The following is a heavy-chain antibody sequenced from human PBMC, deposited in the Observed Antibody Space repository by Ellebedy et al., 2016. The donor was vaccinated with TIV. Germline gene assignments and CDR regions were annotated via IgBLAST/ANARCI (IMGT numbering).Heavy chain of an antibody. CDR1: GFTFNNYG. J-gene: IGHJ6*02. D-gene: IGHD3-10*01. CDR3: AKDSLYYGSGSYHSDYYYYGMDV. Sequence: GESLKISCAASGFTFNNYGMHWVRQAPGKGLEWVAVTSYDGSHKYYADSVKGRFTISRDNSRNTLYPQMNSLRAEDTAVYYCAKDSLYYGSGSYHSDYYYYGMDVWGQGTTVTVSS. V-gene: IGHV3-30*18. CDR2: TSYDGSHK.